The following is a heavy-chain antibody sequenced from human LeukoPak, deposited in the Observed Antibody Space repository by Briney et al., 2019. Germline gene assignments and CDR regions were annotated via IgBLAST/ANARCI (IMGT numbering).Heavy chain of an antibody. CDR1: GFTFSSDG. CDR3: AKDRDYDNPIDY. D-gene: IGHD4-17*01. V-gene: IGHV3-23*01. J-gene: IGHJ4*02. Sequence: GSLRLSCATAGFTFSSDGMSWVRQAPGRGLGWVSAISGSGGSTYYADSVKGRLTISRDNSKNTLYLQMNSLRAEDTAVSYCAKDRDYDNPIDYWGQGTLVTVSS. CDR2: ISGSGGST.